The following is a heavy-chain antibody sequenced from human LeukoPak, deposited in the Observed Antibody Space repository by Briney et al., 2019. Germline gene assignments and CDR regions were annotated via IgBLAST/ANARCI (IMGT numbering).Heavy chain of an antibody. D-gene: IGHD3-16*02. Sequence: SETLSLTCTVSGGSIGTYYWSWIRQSPGKGLQWIGYIYVTGTRYNPYLQSRVTISVDRSRNQFFLKMSSVTAADTAVYYCARHIGGGIEDMDVWGKGTKVIVSS. CDR2: IYVTGT. V-gene: IGHV4-59*08. CDR3: ARHIGGGIEDMDV. J-gene: IGHJ6*03. CDR1: GGSIGTYY.